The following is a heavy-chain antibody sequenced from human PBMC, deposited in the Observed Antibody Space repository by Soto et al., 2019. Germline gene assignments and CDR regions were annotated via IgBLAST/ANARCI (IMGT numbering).Heavy chain of an antibody. Sequence: GASVKVSCKASGGTFSSYAISWVRQAPGQGLEWMGGIIPIFGTANYAQKFQGRVTITADESTSTAYMELSSLRSEDTAVYYCARDSPAATVTTYWYFDLWGRGTLVTVSS. CDR1: GGTFSSYA. CDR3: ARDSPAATVTTYWYFDL. CDR2: IIPIFGTA. V-gene: IGHV1-69*13. D-gene: IGHD4-4*01. J-gene: IGHJ2*01.